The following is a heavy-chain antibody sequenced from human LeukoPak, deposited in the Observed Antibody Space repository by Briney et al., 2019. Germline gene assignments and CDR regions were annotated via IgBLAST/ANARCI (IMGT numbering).Heavy chain of an antibody. J-gene: IGHJ4*02. CDR1: GGSLSGHY. V-gene: IGHV4-34*01. D-gene: IGHD5-12*01. Sequence: SETLSLTCAVYGGSLSGHYWSWIRQPPGKGLEWIGESNYSGSINYNPSLKSRVTISVDTSKNQFSLNLISLTAADTAVYYCALVEMATIKDYWGQGTLVTVSS. CDR3: ALVEMATIKDY. CDR2: SNYSGSI.